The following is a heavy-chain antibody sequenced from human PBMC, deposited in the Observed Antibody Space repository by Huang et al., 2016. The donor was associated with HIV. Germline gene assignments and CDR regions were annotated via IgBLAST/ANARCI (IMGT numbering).Heavy chain of an antibody. CDR1: GFTFSYYS. J-gene: IGHJ4*02. CDR2: ISSSNRYI. Sequence: EVQLVESGGSLVKPGGSLRLSCAASGFTFSYYSMNWVRQAPGKGLEWVSSISSSNRYIYYADSVKGRFTISRDNAKNSLYLQMNSLRAEDTAVYYCARDDGAVFNFDYWGQGTLVTVSS. CDR3: ARDDGAVFNFDY. V-gene: IGHV3-21*01. D-gene: IGHD3-16*01.